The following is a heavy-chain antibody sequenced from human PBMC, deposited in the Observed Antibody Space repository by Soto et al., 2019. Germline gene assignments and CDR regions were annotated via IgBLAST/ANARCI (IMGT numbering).Heavy chain of an antibody. J-gene: IGHJ6*03. D-gene: IGHD2-2*03. Sequence: GGSLRLSCAASGFTFSSYAMHWVRQAPGKGLEYVSAISSNGGSTYYANSVKGRFTISRDNSKNTLYLQMGSLRAEDMAVYYCARVGYCSSTSCQQTMDVWGKGTTVTVSS. CDR1: GFTFSSYA. V-gene: IGHV3-64*01. CDR3: ARVGYCSSTSCQQTMDV. CDR2: ISSNGGST.